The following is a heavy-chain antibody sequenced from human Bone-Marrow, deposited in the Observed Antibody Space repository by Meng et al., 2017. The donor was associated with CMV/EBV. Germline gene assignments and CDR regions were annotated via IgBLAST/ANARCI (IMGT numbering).Heavy chain of an antibody. CDR2: ISSSSSYI. CDR1: GFTFSSYS. V-gene: IGHV3-21*01. J-gene: IGHJ4*02. D-gene: IGHD3-22*01. CDR3: AKDLQYYYDSSGTQDFDY. Sequence: GESLKISCAASGFTFSSYSMNWVRQAPGKGLEWVSSISSSSSYIYYADSVEGRFTISRDNAKNSLYLQMNSLRAEDTAVYYCAKDLQYYYDSSGTQDFDYWGQGTLVTVSS.